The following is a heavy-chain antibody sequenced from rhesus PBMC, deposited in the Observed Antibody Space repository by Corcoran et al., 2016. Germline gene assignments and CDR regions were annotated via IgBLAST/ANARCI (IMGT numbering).Heavy chain of an antibody. J-gene: IGHJ4*01. V-gene: IGHV4-80*01. Sequence: QVQLQESGPGLVKPSETLSLICAVSGAPISDYWWTWIRQPPGKGWEWSGEINGTSGTTNYTPSHNVRVTFSKDASSNQFSRRLTSVTAAATAVYYCSRDRIYSGIWVQGVLVTVSS. CDR3: SRDRIYSGI. CDR2: INGTSGTT. D-gene: IGHD3-16*01. CDR1: GAPISDYW.